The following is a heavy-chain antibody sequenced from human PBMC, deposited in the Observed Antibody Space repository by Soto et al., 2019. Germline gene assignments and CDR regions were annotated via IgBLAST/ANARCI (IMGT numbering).Heavy chain of an antibody. J-gene: IGHJ4*02. CDR2: IYYSWST. CDR3: AKIAAAGRIY. Sequence: SETLSLTCTVSGGSISSSSYYWGWIRQPPGKGLEWIGSIYYSWSTYYNPSLKSRVTISVDTSKNQFSLKLSSVTAADTAVYYCAKIAAAGRIYWGQGTLVTVSS. V-gene: IGHV4-39*01. CDR1: GGSISSSSYY. D-gene: IGHD6-13*01.